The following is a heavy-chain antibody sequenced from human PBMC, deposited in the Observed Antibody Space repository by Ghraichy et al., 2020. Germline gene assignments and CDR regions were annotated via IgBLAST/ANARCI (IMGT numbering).Heavy chain of an antibody. CDR3: AAGTYDDYGDYHYGLVA. Sequence: GGSLRLSCVGSSFSFSRHAMHWVRQSPGKGLEWVAAISYGGGTKDYADSVKGRFTVSRDNSRNKLFLQMDSLRHEDTAVYYCAAGTYDDYGDYHYGLVARGQGTTVTVSS. D-gene: IGHD4-17*01. J-gene: IGHJ6*02. CDR2: ISYGGGTK. V-gene: IGHV3-30*04. CDR1: SFSFSRHA.